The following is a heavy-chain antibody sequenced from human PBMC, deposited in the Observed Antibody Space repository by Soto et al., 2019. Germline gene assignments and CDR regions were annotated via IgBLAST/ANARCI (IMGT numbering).Heavy chain of an antibody. V-gene: IGHV3-23*01. D-gene: IGHD3-16*01. J-gene: IGHJ2*01. CDR1: GFTFSDYA. CDR3: AKVAGGLGYFDL. Sequence: EVQLLESGGGLARPGGSLRLSCVAYGFTFSDYAMTWVRQAPGKGLEWVATISATGGNIEYTDSLKGRFTISRDNSKNTLYLQLNGLSSDDTAVHYCAKVAGGLGYFDLWGRGTLVTVSS. CDR2: ISATGGNI.